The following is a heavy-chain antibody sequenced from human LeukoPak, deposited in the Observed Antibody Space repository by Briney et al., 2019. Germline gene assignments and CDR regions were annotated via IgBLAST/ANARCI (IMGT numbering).Heavy chain of an antibody. CDR2: IHASGST. CDR1: GDSISAYY. Sequence: NSSETLSLTCTVSGDSISAYYWSWIRQPAGRGLEWIGRIHASGSTRYNPSLKSRVTMSVDTSKNQFSLKLTSVTAADTAVYFCARDNVVDATSGIDYWGQGTLVTVSS. V-gene: IGHV4-4*07. D-gene: IGHD2-15*01. CDR3: ARDNVVDATSGIDY. J-gene: IGHJ4*02.